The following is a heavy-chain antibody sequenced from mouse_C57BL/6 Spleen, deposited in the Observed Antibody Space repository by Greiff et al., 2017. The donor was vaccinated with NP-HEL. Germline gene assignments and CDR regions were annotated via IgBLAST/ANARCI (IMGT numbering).Heavy chain of an antibody. Sequence: VQLQQSGAELVRPGASVKLSCKASGYTFTDYYINWVKQRPGQGLEWIARIYPGSGNTYYNEKFKGKATLTAEKSSSTAYMQLSSLTSEDSAVYFCARHFYWYFDVWGTGTTVTVSS. CDR2: IYPGSGNT. CDR1: GYTFTDYY. J-gene: IGHJ1*03. V-gene: IGHV1-76*01. CDR3: ARHFYWYFDV.